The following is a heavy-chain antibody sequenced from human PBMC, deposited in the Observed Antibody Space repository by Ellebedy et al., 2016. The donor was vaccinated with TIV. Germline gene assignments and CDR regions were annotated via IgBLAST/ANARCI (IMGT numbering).Heavy chain of an antibody. Sequence: ASVKVSCKASGYTFTSHYMHWVRQAPGQGLEWMGIINPSGGSTNYAQKFQGRVTITADESTTTAYLELSSLRSDDTAVYYCARSGTYYPGEFDHWGQGTLVTVSS. CDR3: ARSGTYYPGEFDH. D-gene: IGHD1-26*01. J-gene: IGHJ4*02. CDR2: INPSGGST. CDR1: GYTFTSHY. V-gene: IGHV1-46*01.